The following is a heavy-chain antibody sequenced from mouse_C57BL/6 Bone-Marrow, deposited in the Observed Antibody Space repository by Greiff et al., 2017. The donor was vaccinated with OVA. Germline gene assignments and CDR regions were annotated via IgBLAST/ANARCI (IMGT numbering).Heavy chain of an antibody. V-gene: IGHV5-4*01. CDR2: ISDGGSYT. D-gene: IGHD1-1*01. Sequence: EVQGVESGGGLVKPGGSLKLSCAASGFTFSSYAMSWVRQTPEKRLEWVATISDGGSYTYYPDNVKGRFTISRDNAKNNLYLQMSHLKSEDTAMYYCARVITTVGYFDVWGTGTTVTVSS. CDR1: GFTFSSYA. CDR3: ARVITTVGYFDV. J-gene: IGHJ1*03.